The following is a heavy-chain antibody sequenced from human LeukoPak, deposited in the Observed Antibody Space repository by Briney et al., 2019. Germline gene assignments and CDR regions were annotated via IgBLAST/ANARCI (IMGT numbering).Heavy chain of an antibody. CDR2: IYYSGST. Sequence: SETLSLTCTVSGGSISSYYWSWIRQPPGKGLEWIGYIYYSGSTNYNPSLKSRVTISVDTSKNQFSLKLSSVTAADTAVYYCARVAAAFFDYWGQGTLVTVSS. D-gene: IGHD6-13*01. V-gene: IGHV4-59*01. J-gene: IGHJ4*02. CDR3: ARVAAAFFDY. CDR1: GGSISSYY.